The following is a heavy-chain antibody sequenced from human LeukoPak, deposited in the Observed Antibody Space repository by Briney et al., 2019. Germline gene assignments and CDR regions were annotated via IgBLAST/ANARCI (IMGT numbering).Heavy chain of an antibody. CDR3: ARVPLHDASGRYYPH. Sequence: ASVNVSCTTSGYTFTNYGMHWVRQAPRQSLEWMGWINTGNGNTKSSQKFQDRVALTRDTSASTACMELSSLSSEDTAVYYCARVPLHDASGRYYPHWGQGTLVTVSS. J-gene: IGHJ1*01. D-gene: IGHD3-22*01. V-gene: IGHV1-3*04. CDR2: INTGNGNT. CDR1: GYTFTNYG.